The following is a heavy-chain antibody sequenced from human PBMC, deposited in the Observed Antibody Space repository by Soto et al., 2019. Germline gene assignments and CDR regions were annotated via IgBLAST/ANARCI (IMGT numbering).Heavy chain of an antibody. CDR1: GYDFSSYA. Sequence: QVQLVQSGAEEKQPGASVRLSCKASGYDFSSYAMHWVRQAPGQRLEWMGWINIGSGNTEYSQNFQDRITITRDTSSSTVYIELNSLKSEDTAVYYCARDGGDCGYRLIYYYYIGLDVWGQGTMVTVSS. V-gene: IGHV1-3*05. CDR2: INIGSGNT. CDR3: ARDGGDCGYRLIYYYYIGLDV. D-gene: IGHD5-12*01. J-gene: IGHJ6*02.